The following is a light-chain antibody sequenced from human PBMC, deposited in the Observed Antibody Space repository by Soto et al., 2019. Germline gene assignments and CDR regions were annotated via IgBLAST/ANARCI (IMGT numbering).Light chain of an antibody. V-gene: IGKV1-5*01. CDR1: QSIRSW. CDR3: QQYESYSPLT. Sequence: DIRMTQSPSSLSASVGDRVTITCRASQSIRSWLAWYQQKPGKAPKLLIYDAYSLESGVPSRFSGRRSGTEFTLTIAGLQPEDFATYYCQQYESYSPLTFGGGTKVDIK. CDR2: DAY. J-gene: IGKJ4*01.